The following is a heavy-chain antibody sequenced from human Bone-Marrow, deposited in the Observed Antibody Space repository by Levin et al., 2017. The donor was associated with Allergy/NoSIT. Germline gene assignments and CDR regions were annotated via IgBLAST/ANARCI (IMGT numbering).Heavy chain of an antibody. CDR2: IWYDGSNK. D-gene: IGHD2-21*02. CDR3: ARDYLRMTALDY. V-gene: IGHV3-33*01. Sequence: PGGSLRLSCAASGFTFSSYGMHWVRQAPGKGLEWVAVIWYDGSNKYYADSVKGRFTISRDNSKNTLYLQMNSLRAEDTAVYYCARDYLRMTALDYWGQGTLVTVSS. J-gene: IGHJ4*02. CDR1: GFTFSSYG.